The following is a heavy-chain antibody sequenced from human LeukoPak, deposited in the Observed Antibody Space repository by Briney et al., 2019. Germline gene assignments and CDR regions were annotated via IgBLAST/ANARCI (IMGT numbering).Heavy chain of an antibody. CDR3: AKNGGSQCYSHLDS. V-gene: IGHV3-23*01. CDR2: TSGSGGST. J-gene: IGHJ4*02. D-gene: IGHD2-15*01. Sequence: GGSLRLSCAASGFSFRSYSINWVRQAPGKGLEWVSGTSGSGGSTYYAGSVKGRFTISRDNSKNTLYLQMNSLRVEDTAVYYCAKNGGSQCYSHLDSWGQGTLVTVSS. CDR1: GFSFRSYS.